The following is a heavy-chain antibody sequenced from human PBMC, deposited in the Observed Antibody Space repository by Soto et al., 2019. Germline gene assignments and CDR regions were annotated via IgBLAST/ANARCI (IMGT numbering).Heavy chain of an antibody. Sequence: GGSLRLSCAASGFTFSSSWMNWVRQAPGEGLEWVADIKEDGSEKYYVDSLKGRFTISRDNAKNSLYLQMNSLRAEDTAVYYCARGDYYDRRFDSWGQGTLVTVSS. V-gene: IGHV3-7*03. J-gene: IGHJ4*02. D-gene: IGHD3-22*01. CDR2: IKEDGSEK. CDR3: ARGDYYDRRFDS. CDR1: GFTFSSSW.